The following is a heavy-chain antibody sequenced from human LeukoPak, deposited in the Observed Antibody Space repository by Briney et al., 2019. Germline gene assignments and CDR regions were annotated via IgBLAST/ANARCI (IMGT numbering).Heavy chain of an antibody. V-gene: IGHV1-2*02. J-gene: IGHJ3*02. Sequence: GASVKVSCKASGYTFTGYYMHWVRQAPGQGLEWMGWINPNSGGTNYAQKFQGRVTMTRDTSISTAYMELSRLRSDDTAVYYCARVEGIVGADDAFDIRGQGTMVTVSS. D-gene: IGHD1-26*01. CDR1: GYTFTGYY. CDR2: INPNSGGT. CDR3: ARVEGIVGADDAFDI.